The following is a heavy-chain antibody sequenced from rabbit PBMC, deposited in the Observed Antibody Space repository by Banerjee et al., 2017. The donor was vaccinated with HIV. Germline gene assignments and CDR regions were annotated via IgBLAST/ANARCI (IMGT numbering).Heavy chain of an antibody. Sequence: QSLEESGGDLVKPGASLTLTCTASGFSFSSSYYMCWVRQAPGKGLEWIACIDPGSSGSTYYASWAKGRFTISKTSSTTVTLQLNSLTAADTATYFCVRSGYDDYGDDLWGPGTLVTVS. D-gene: IGHD2-1*01. CDR1: GFSFSSSYY. V-gene: IGHV1S40*01. J-gene: IGHJ4*01. CDR3: VRSGYDDYGDDL. CDR2: IDPGSSGST.